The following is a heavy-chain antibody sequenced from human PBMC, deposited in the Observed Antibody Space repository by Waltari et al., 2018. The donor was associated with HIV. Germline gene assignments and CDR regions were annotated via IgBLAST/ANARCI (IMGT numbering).Heavy chain of an antibody. CDR1: GGSISSGSYY. J-gene: IGHJ3*02. D-gene: IGHD3-22*01. Sequence: QVQLQESGPGLVKPSQTLSLTCTVSGGSISSGSYYWSWIRQPAGKGLEWIGRIYTSGSTNYNPSLKSRVTISVDTSKNQFSLKRSSVTAADTAVYYCARDRNYYYDSSGYFFNAFDIWGQGTMVTVSS. CDR3: ARDRNYYYDSSGYFFNAFDI. V-gene: IGHV4-61*02. CDR2: IYTSGST.